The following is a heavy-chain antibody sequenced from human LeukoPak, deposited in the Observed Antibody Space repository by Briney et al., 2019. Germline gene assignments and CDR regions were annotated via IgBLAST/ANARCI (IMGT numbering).Heavy chain of an antibody. J-gene: IGHJ6*03. CDR1: GFTFDDFA. V-gene: IGHV3-9*01. CDR2: ISWNSANI. Sequence: PGRSLRLSCAASGFTFDDFAMHWVRQVPGKALEWVSGISWNSANIDYADSVRGRFTISRDNAKNSLYLQMSSLRAEDTALYSCAKEGYYDILAGYHTYSYYYMDVWGKGTTVTVSS. CDR3: AKEGYYDILAGYHTYSYYYMDV. D-gene: IGHD3-9*01.